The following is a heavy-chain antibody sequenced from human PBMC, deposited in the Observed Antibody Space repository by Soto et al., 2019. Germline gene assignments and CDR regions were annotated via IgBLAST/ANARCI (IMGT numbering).Heavy chain of an antibody. CDR3: MRPAPRGRHYFYFGMDV. J-gene: IGHJ6*02. CDR2: ISSSGGST. Sequence: GESLKISCAASGFTFSSYAMSWVRQAPGEGLEWVSGISSSGGSTYYADSVKGRFTISRDNSKNTLFLRMNRPRVEDTAVYYCMRPAPRGRHYFYFGMDVWGQGTTVTVSS. V-gene: IGHV3-23*01. D-gene: IGHD3-10*01. CDR1: GFTFSSYA.